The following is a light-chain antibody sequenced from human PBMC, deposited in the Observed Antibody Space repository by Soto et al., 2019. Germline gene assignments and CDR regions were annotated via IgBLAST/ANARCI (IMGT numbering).Light chain of an antibody. CDR1: QNNENY. V-gene: IGKV4-1*01. J-gene: IGKJ5*01. Sequence: DIVITQSPLSLPFIPVEPASINCKSSQNNENYLAWYQQKAGHPRKLLIDWASTRASGVPDRFSGSGSGTDFALTISSLEPEDFAVYYCQQRDYWQVTFGQGTRLEIK. CDR3: QQRDYWQVT. CDR2: WAS.